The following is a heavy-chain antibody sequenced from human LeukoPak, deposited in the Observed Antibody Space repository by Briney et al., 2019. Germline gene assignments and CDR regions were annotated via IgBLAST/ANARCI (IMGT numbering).Heavy chain of an antibody. J-gene: IGHJ4*02. CDR3: VGGYSEFCNTGVCYLDY. D-gene: IGHD2-8*01. Sequence: PGGSLRLSCAASGFTFSSYRMSWVRQAPGKGLEWVANIKQDGSEKHYVDSVKGRFTISRDNAKNSLYLQMNSLRAEDTAVYYCVGGYSEFCNTGVCYLDYWGQGTLVTVSS. V-gene: IGHV3-7*03. CDR2: IKQDGSEK. CDR1: GFTFSSYR.